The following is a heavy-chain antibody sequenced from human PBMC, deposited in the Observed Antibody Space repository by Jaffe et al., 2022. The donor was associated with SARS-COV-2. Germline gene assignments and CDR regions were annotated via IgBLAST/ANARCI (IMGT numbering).Heavy chain of an antibody. D-gene: IGHD2-15*01. CDR1: GGSTSSHY. Sequence: QVQLQESGPGLLKPSETLSLTCTVSGGSTSSHYWNWIRQPPGKGLEWIGYIYYTGSTKYNPSLKSRVTMSLDTSKNQFSLHLSSVTAADTAVYYCARRVVVPLQRDDSFDLWGQGTMVTVSS. J-gene: IGHJ3*01. V-gene: IGHV4-59*11. CDR3: ARRVVVPLQRDDSFDL. CDR2: IYYTGST.